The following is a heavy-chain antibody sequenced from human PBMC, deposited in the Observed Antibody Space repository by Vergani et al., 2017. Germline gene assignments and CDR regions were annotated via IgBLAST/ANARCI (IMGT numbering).Heavy chain of an antibody. J-gene: IGHJ4*02. CDR1: GYTFTGYY. V-gene: IGHV1-2*02. CDR3: ARDRWADYGSGSYYSY. CDR2: INPNSGGT. Sequence: QVQLVQSGAEVKKPGASVKVSCKASGYTFTGYYMHWVRQAPGQGLEWMGWINPNSGGTNYAQKFQGRVTMTRDTSISTAYMELRSLRSDDTAVYYCARDRWADYGSGSYYSYWGQGTLVTVSS. D-gene: IGHD3-10*01.